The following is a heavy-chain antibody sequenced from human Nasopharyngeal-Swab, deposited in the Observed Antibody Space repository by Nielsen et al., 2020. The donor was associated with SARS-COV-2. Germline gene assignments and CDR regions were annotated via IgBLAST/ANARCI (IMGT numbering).Heavy chain of an antibody. Sequence: ASVKVSCKASGYTFTVYYMNWVRQAPGQGLEWMGRINPNSGGTNYAQKFQGRVTMTRDTSISTAYMELSRLRSDDTAVYYCARIPTVVTQSDYWGQGTLVTVSS. V-gene: IGHV1-2*06. J-gene: IGHJ4*02. CDR1: GYTFTVYY. CDR3: ARIPTVVTQSDY. CDR2: INPNSGGT. D-gene: IGHD4-23*01.